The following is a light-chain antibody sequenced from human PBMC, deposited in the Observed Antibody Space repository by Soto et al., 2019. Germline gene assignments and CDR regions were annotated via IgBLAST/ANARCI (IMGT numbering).Light chain of an antibody. V-gene: IGKV1-39*01. CDR2: GAT. CDR3: QHVYSFPHT. J-gene: IGKJ2*01. CDR1: QFIGNY. Sequence: DIQMTQSPSSLSASIGDGVTITCRASQFIGNYLNWYQHRPGKVPAVLIYGATTLRGGVPSRFTGSGYGTDFTLTINSLQPEDFATYSCQHVYSFPHTFGPGTKVEV.